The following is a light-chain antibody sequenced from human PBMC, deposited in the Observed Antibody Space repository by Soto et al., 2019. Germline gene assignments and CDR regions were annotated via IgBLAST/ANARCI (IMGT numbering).Light chain of an antibody. Sequence: EIVLTQSPATLSLSPGERATLSCRASQSVSSYLAWYQQKPVQATRLLLYDASNRATGNPAMFSGSGSGTDYTLTISSLEHEDGAVYYCQQCLTKCTFGQGTKLEIK. CDR3: QQCLTKCT. CDR1: QSVSSY. CDR2: DAS. V-gene: IGKV3-11*01. J-gene: IGKJ2*02.